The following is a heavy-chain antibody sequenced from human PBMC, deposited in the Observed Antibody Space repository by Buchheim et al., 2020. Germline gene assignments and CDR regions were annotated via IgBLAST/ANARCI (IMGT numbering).Heavy chain of an antibody. Sequence: ELQLLESGGGLVKPGGSLRLSCAASGFTFGSYAMTWVRQTPGKGLEWVSSISHSSRYIYYADSLRGRFTISRDDAKNSLYLQMNSLRADDTAVYYCARYRTDYSGYRYFDFWGRGTL. CDR2: ISHSSRYI. CDR1: GFTFGSYA. CDR3: ARYRTDYSGYRYFDF. J-gene: IGHJ2*01. D-gene: IGHD2-15*01. V-gene: IGHV3-21*01.